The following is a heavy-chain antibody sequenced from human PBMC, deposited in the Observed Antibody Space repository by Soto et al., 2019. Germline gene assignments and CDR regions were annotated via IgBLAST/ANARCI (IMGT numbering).Heavy chain of an antibody. Sequence: QVQLVESGGGVVQPGRSLRLSCAASGFTFSSYAMHWVRQAPGKGLEWVAVISYDGSNKYYADSVKGRFTISRDNSKNTLYLQMNRLRAEDTAVYYCARDSQGSTNGEIDYWGQGTLVTVSS. D-gene: IGHD2-8*01. V-gene: IGHV3-30-3*01. CDR3: ARDSQGSTNGEIDY. CDR2: ISYDGSNK. J-gene: IGHJ4*02. CDR1: GFTFSSYA.